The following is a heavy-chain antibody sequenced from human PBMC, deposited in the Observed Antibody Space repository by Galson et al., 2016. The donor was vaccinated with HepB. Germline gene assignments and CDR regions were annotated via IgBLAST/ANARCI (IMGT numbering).Heavy chain of an antibody. CDR1: GFTFSDYY. CDR3: ARDSKRYCSGGSCYYY. CDR2: ISSSSSYT. J-gene: IGHJ4*02. V-gene: IGHV3-11*05. D-gene: IGHD2-15*01. Sequence: SLRLSCAASGFTFSDYYTSWIRQAPGKGLEWVSYISSSSSYTNYADSVKGRFTISRDNAKNSLYLQMNSLRAEDTAVYYCARDSKRYCSGGSCYYYWGQGTLVTVSS.